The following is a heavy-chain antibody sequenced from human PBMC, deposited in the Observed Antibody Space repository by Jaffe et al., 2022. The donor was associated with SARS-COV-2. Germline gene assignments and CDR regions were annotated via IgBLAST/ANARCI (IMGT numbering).Heavy chain of an antibody. CDR3: TNEGWGNAFEY. Sequence: EVQLVESGGMVELPGGSLRLSCAASGFIFKDYTMHWVRQAPGKALEWVALTSWDGSATYYADSVKGRFTISRDNSRNSLFLHMKSLRSDDTAFYYCTNEGWGNAFEYWGQGTLVIVSS. CDR2: TSWDGSAT. CDR1: GFIFKDYT. J-gene: IGHJ4*02. D-gene: IGHD7-27*01. V-gene: IGHV3-43*01.